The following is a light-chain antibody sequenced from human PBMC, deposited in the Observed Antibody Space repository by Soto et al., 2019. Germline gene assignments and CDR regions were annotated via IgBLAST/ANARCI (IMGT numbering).Light chain of an antibody. CDR2: GAS. CDR3: QQYSASPRT. CDR1: QSVSSSY. J-gene: IGKJ1*01. V-gene: IGKV3-20*01. Sequence: EIVLTQSPGTLSLSPGDRATLSCRASQSVSSSYLAWYQQKPGQAPGLLIYGASSRATGIPDRFSGSGSGTDFTLTISRLEPEDFAVYYCQQYSASPRTFGQGTKVDI.